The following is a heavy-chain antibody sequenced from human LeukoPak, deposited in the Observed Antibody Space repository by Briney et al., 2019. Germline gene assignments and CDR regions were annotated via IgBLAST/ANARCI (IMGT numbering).Heavy chain of an antibody. V-gene: IGHV3-23*01. J-gene: IGHJ4*02. CDR1: GGPFSSLT. CDR2: LTGNGGRT. Sequence: PGGFLRLSCAASGGPFSSLTMSWIRQSPGKGLELVSGLTGNGGRTFYADSVKGRFTISRDNSKNTVFLQVHSLRTEDTAIYYCAMTLAGVLDSFDSWGQGTLVTVSS. CDR3: AMTLAGVLDSFDS. D-gene: IGHD1-1*01.